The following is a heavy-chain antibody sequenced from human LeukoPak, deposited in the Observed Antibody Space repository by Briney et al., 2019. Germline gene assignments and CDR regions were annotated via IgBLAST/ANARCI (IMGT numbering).Heavy chain of an antibody. Sequence: PSETLSRTCAVSAGSISSSNWWRWVRQPPGKGLEWIGEIYHSGSTNYNPSLKSRVTISVDKSKNQFSLKLSSVSAADTAVYYCARGPPLYCSSTSCYYWYFDLWGRGTLVTVSS. CDR2: IYHSGST. D-gene: IGHD2-2*01. CDR1: AGSISSSNW. V-gene: IGHV4-4*02. J-gene: IGHJ2*01. CDR3: ARGPPLYCSSTSCYYWYFDL.